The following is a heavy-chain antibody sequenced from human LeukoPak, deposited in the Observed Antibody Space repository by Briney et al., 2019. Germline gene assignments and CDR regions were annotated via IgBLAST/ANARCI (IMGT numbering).Heavy chain of an antibody. CDR2: IIPIFGSA. CDR3: ARALHLELHSYFDS. CDR1: GYTFTGYY. D-gene: IGHD1-1*01. Sequence: ASVKVSCKASGYTFTGYYMHWVRQAPGQGLEWMGGIIPIFGSANYAQKFQGRVTITADKSTSTAYMGLSSLRSEDTAVYYCARALHLELHSYFDSWGQGTLVTVSS. J-gene: IGHJ4*02. V-gene: IGHV1-69*06.